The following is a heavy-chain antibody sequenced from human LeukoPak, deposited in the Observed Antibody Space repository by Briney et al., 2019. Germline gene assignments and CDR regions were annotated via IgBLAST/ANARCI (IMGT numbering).Heavy chain of an antibody. Sequence: PSETLSLTCTVSGGSISSYYWSWIRQPAGKGLEWIGRIYTSGSTNYNPSLKSRVTMSVDTSKNQFSLKLSSVTAADTAAYYCARGSWGPNSVAVAGLNDAFDIWGQGTMVTVSS. CDR3: ARGSWGPNSVAVAGLNDAFDI. D-gene: IGHD6-19*01. V-gene: IGHV4-4*07. CDR1: GGSISSYY. J-gene: IGHJ3*02. CDR2: IYTSGST.